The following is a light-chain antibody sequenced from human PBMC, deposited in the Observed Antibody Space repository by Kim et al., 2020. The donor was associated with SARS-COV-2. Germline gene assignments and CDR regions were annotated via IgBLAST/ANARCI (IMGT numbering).Light chain of an antibody. CDR3: QQYDNLPS. V-gene: IGKV1-33*01. Sequence: SASVGDRVTITCQASQDISNYLNWYQQKPGKAPKLLIYDASNLETGVPSRFSGSGSGTEFTFTISSLQPEDIATYYCQQYDNLPSFGGGTKVDIK. CDR2: DAS. J-gene: IGKJ4*01. CDR1: QDISNY.